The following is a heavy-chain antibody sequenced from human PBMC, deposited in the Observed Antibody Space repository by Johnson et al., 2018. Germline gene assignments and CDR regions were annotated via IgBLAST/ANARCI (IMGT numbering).Heavy chain of an antibody. V-gene: IGHV3-73*01. CDR3: TSEGH. J-gene: IGHJ1*01. CDR1: GFTFSGSA. CDR2: IRSKANSYAT. Sequence: EVQLVETGGGLVQPGGSXKLSCAASGFTFSGSAMHWVRQASGKGLEWIGRIRSKANSYATAYAASVKGRFTISRYDSKNTAYLQMNSLKTEDTAVYYCTSEGHWGQGTLVTVSS.